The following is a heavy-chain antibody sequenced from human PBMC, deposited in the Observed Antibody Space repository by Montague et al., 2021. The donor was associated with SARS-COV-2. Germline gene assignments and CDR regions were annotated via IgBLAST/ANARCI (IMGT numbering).Heavy chain of an antibody. CDR1: GYFIGTGYY. CDR3: ARGRVTRAGFDY. CDR2: NYLHGNA. D-gene: IGHD2-21*02. V-gene: IGHV4-38-2*02. Sequence: SETLSLTCSVSGYFIGTGYYWGWIRQSPGKGLGWIGSNYLHGNAYYNPSLNSHITISLDTSNNQFSLRLTSVTTSDAAVYYCARGRVTRAGFDYWGQGIRVIVSS. J-gene: IGHJ4*02.